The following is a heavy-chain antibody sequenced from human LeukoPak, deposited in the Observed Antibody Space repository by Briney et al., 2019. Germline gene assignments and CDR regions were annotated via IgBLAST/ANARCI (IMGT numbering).Heavy chain of an antibody. CDR2: ISGSGGST. J-gene: IGHJ4*02. D-gene: IGHD3-10*01. Sequence: GGSLRLSRAASGFTFSSYAMSWVRQAPGKGLEWVSAISGSGGSTYYADSVKGRFTISRDNSKNTLYLQMNSLRAEDTAVYYCAKLGRGVTYGLDYWGQGTLVTVSS. CDR1: GFTFSSYA. CDR3: AKLGRGVTYGLDY. V-gene: IGHV3-23*01.